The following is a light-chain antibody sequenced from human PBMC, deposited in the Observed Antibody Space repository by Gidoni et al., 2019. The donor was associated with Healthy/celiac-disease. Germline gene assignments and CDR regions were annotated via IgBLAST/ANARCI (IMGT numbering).Light chain of an antibody. J-gene: IGKJ2*01. CDR3: QQYYSTPYT. V-gene: IGKV4-1*01. Sequence: DIVLTQSPDSLAVSLGERATINCKSSQSVLYSSNNKNYLAWYQQKPGQPPKLLISWASTRESGVPDRFSGSGSGTDFTLTISSLQAEDVAVYYCQQYYSTPYTFXXXTKLEIK. CDR2: WAS. CDR1: QSVLYSSNNKNY.